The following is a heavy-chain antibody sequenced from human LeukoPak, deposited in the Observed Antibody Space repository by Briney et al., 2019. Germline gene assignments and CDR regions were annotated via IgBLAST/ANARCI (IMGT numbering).Heavy chain of an antibody. Sequence: SETLSLTCTVSGGSVSSGTYYWTWIRQPPGKGLEWIGYLYYGGPTNYNPSLKSRVAMSVDTAKNQFSLKLSSVTAADAAVHYCARVLIAVAAFDYWGQGTLITVSS. J-gene: IGHJ4*02. CDR2: LYYGGPT. V-gene: IGHV4-61*01. CDR3: ARVLIAVAAFDY. D-gene: IGHD6-19*01. CDR1: GGSVSSGTYY.